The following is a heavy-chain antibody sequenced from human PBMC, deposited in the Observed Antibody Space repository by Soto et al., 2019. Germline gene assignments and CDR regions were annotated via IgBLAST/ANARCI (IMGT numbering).Heavy chain of an antibody. CDR1: GFTFSSYA. CDR2: IGGSGANT. CDR3: AKPRKYSSSGGDY. J-gene: IGHJ4*02. D-gene: IGHD2-2*01. V-gene: IGHV3-23*01. Sequence: PGGSLRLSCAASGFTFSSYAMSWVRQAPGKGLEWVSGIGGSGANTYYADSVKGRFTISRDNSKNTLYLQMNGLRAEDTAIYYCAKPRKYSSSGGDYWGQGTLVTVSS.